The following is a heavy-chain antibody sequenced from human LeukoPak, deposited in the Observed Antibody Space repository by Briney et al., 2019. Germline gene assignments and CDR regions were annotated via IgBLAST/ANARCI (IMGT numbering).Heavy chain of an antibody. CDR1: GYSISSGYY. CDR2: IYHGGTT. CDR3: ARDPSRFYSGSYLGFDP. D-gene: IGHD1-26*01. J-gene: IGHJ5*02. Sequence: PSETLSLTCTVSGYSISSGYYWGWIRQPPGKGLEWIGSIYHGGTTYYNPSLKTRVTISVVTSKNQFSLKLSSVTAADTAVYYCARDPSRFYSGSYLGFDPWGQGTLVTVSS. V-gene: IGHV4-38-2*02.